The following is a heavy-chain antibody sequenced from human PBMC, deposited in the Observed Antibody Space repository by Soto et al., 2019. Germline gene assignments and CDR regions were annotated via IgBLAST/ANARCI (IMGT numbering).Heavy chain of an antibody. D-gene: IGHD3-10*01. Sequence: QVQLVQSGAEVKKPGSSVKVSCKASGGTFSSYTISWVRQAPGQGLEWMGRIIPILGIANYAQKFQGRVTITADKSMSTAYMELSSLRSEDTAVYYCAREEYYYGSGAFFDYWGQGTLVTVSS. V-gene: IGHV1-69*08. CDR2: IIPILGIA. CDR1: GGTFSSYT. J-gene: IGHJ4*02. CDR3: AREEYYYGSGAFFDY.